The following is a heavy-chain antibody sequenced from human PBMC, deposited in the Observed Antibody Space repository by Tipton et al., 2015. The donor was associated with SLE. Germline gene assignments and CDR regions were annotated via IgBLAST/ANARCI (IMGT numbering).Heavy chain of an antibody. J-gene: IGHJ2*01. CDR3: ASNWGSNWYFDP. Sequence: SLRLSCAASGFTFSTYAMSWVRQVSGKGPEWVSDISGSGGSTYYADSVKGRFTISRDNAKNSLYLQMNSLRAEDTAVYYCASNWGSNWYFDPWGRGTLAIVSS. V-gene: IGHV3-23*01. CDR1: GFTFSTYA. D-gene: IGHD7-27*01. CDR2: ISGSGGST.